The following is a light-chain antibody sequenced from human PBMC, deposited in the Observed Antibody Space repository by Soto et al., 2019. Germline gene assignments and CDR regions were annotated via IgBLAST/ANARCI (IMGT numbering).Light chain of an antibody. V-gene: IGKV1-27*01. CDR2: AAS. CDR1: QDINNY. Sequence: DIQMTQSPSSLSASIGDRVTITCRASQDINNYLAWYQQKPGKAPKLLIVAASTLQSGVPSRFSGSGSGTDFSLTINSLQPEDVATYYCQKYSSGLTFGGGTKVDIK. J-gene: IGKJ4*01. CDR3: QKYSSGLT.